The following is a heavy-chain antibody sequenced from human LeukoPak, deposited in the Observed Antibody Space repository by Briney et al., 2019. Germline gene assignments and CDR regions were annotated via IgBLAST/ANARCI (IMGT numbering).Heavy chain of an antibody. J-gene: IGHJ4*02. V-gene: IGHV3-9*01. D-gene: IGHD6-13*01. CDR1: GFTFDDYA. CDR3: AKDHKSSPREYYFDY. CDR2: ISWNSGSI. Sequence: GGSLRLSCAASGFTFDDYAMHWVRQAPGKGLEWVSGISWNSGSIGYADSVKGRFTISRDNSKNTLYLQMNSLRAEDTAVYYCAKDHKSSPREYYFDYWGQGTLVTVSS.